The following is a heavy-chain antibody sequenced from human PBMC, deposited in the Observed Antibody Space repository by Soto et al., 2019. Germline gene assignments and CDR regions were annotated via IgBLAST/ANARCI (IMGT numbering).Heavy chain of an antibody. V-gene: IGHV4-4*02. Sequence: QVQLQESGPGLVKPSGTLSLTCAVSSGSIFSSNWWSWVRQPPGKGLEWIGETRNSGGANYNPSLKSRVTISVDKSTNQFFPNLNPVTAADKAVYYCASDLTMTDTRVFDHWGLGTLVTVSS. CDR1: SGSIFSSNW. D-gene: IGHD2-2*01. CDR3: ASDLTMTDTRVFDH. CDR2: TRNSGGA. J-gene: IGHJ4*02.